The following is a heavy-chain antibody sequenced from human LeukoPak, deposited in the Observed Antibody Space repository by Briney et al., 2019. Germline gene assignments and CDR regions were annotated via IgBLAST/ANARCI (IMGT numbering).Heavy chain of an antibody. CDR2: ISSTSSYI. CDR1: GFTFSSYS. J-gene: IGHJ4*02. D-gene: IGHD2-2*01. V-gene: IGHV3-21*04. Sequence: PGGSLRLSCAASGFTFSSYSMNWVRQAPGEGLEWVSSISSTSSYIYYADSVKGRFTISRDNAKNTLYLQMNSLRAEDTAVYYCARAPKSCSSSRCYAGAVDYWGQGTLVTVSS. CDR3: ARAPKSCSSSRCYAGAVDY.